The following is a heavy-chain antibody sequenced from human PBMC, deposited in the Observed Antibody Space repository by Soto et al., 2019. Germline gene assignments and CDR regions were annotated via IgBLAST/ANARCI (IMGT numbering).Heavy chain of an antibody. Sequence: NPSETLSLTCTVSGGSISRGGYYWSWIRQHPGKGLEWIGYIYYSGSTYYNPSLKSRVTISVDTSKNQFSLKLSSVTAADTAVSYCARVLSEYSSSGDRWSHYFDYWGQGTLVTVPS. J-gene: IGHJ4*02. CDR3: ARVLSEYSSSGDRWSHYFDY. CDR2: IYYSGST. CDR1: GGSISRGGYY. D-gene: IGHD6-6*01. V-gene: IGHV4-31*03.